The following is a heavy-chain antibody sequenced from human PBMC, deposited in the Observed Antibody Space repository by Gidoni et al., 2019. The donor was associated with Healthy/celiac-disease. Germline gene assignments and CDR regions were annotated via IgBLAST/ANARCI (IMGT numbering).Heavy chain of an antibody. CDR2: IDPRDSYT. Sequence: EVQLVPSGAEVKKPGESLRISCKGSGYSFTSSRISWVRQMPGKGLEWMGRIDPRDSYTNYSPSFQGHVTSSADKSISTAYLQWSSLKASDTAMYYCARPEVGATLTGATAVDYWGQGTLVTVSS. CDR3: ARPEVGATLTGATAVDY. D-gene: IGHD1-26*01. J-gene: IGHJ4*02. CDR1: GYSFTSSR. V-gene: IGHV5-10-1*03.